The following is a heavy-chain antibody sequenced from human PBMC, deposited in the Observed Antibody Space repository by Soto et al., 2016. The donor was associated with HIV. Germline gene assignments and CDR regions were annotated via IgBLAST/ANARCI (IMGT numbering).Heavy chain of an antibody. Sequence: QVQLQESGPGLVKPSETLSLICTVSGDSMSTYYWNWIRQPAGKGLEWIGRIYSSGSTNYNPSLESRVSISVDNSKKQVSLKLRSVTAADTAVYYCARDPYGGGWYDSVGPGTLVTVSS. CDR2: IYSSGST. V-gene: IGHV4-4*07. J-gene: IGHJ5*01. CDR3: ARDPYGGGWYDS. D-gene: IGHD2-15*01. CDR1: GDSMSTYY.